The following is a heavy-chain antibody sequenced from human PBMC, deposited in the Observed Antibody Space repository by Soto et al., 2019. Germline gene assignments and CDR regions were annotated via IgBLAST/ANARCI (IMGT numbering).Heavy chain of an antibody. CDR2: ISASGGAT. J-gene: IGHJ4*02. CDR3: AKRMDVYIWGSYQD. V-gene: IGHV3-23*01. Sequence: GGSLRLSCAASRFTFSNYAMSWVRQAPGKGLEWVSVISASGGATYYADSVKGRFTISRDNSKNTVYLQMNSLRAEDTAVYYCAKRMDVYIWGSYQDWGQGTPVTVSS. CDR1: RFTFSNYA. D-gene: IGHD3-16*02.